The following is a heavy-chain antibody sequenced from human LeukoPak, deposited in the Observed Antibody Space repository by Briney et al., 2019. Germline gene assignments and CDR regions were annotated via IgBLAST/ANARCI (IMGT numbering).Heavy chain of an antibody. CDR1: GYSVPRDISA. V-gene: IGHV6-1*01. J-gene: IGHJ5*02. D-gene: IGHD2-8*01. CDR2: TFYRSKLYN. Sequence: SQTVSLTLASCGYSVPRDISAWNWMRESPERALVRLGRTFYRSKLYNDYAVSVKSRITISPNTSKNQFSLQLNSVTPEDTAVYYCARSVNNWFDPWGQGTLVTVSS. CDR3: ARSVNNWFDP.